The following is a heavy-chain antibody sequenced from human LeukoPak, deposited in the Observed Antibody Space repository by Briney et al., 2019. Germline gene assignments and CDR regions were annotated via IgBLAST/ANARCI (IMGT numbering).Heavy chain of an antibody. CDR1: GFTFSSYA. V-gene: IGHV3-23*01. CDR3: AKQGDYYDSSGYHLYWYFDL. CDR2: ISGSGGST. J-gene: IGHJ2*01. D-gene: IGHD3-22*01. Sequence: HAGGSLRLSCAASGFTFSSYAMSWVRQAPGKGLEWVSAISGSGGSTYYADSVKGRFTISRDNSKNTLYLQMNSLRAEHTAVYYCAKQGDYYDSSGYHLYWYFDLWGRGTLVTVSS.